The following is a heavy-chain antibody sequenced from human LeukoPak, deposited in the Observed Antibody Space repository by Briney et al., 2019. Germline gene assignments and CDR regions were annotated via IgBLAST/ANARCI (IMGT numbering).Heavy chain of an antibody. CDR3: ARADSYGYSDWFDL. CDR1: GFTFSSYS. J-gene: IGHJ5*02. D-gene: IGHD4-17*01. Sequence: GGSLRLSCAASGFTFSSYSMNWVRQAPGKGLEWVSSISSSSSYINYADSVKGRFTISRDNAKNSLYLQMNRLRDEDTAVYYFARADSYGYSDWFDLWGQGTLVTVSS. CDR2: ISSSSSYI. V-gene: IGHV3-21*01.